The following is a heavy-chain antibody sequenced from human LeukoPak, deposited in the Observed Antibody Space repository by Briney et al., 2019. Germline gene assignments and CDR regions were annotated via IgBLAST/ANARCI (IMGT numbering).Heavy chain of an antibody. Sequence: PGGSLRLSCAASGFTFSSYAMHWVRQAPGKGLEYVSAISSNGGSTYYADSVKGRFTISRDNSKNTLYLQMSSLRAEDTAVYYCVQGLGSNSNYVGAFDYWGQGTLVTVSS. J-gene: IGHJ4*02. D-gene: IGHD4-11*01. CDR3: VQGLGSNSNYVGAFDY. CDR1: GFTFSSYA. V-gene: IGHV3-64D*06. CDR2: ISSNGGST.